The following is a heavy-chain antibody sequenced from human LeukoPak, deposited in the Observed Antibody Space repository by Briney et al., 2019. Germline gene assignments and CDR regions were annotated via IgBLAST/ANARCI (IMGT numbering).Heavy chain of an antibody. CDR1: GGSIISGHYY. CDR2: IYYSGST. CDR3: ARGGYSYDHYFDY. D-gene: IGHD5-18*01. Sequence: SGTLSLTCAVSGGSIISGHYYWTWIRQHPGKGLEWIGYIYYSGSTSHNPSLKSRVIISVDTSKNQFSLKLSSVTAADTAVYYCARGGYSYDHYFDYWAQGTLVTVSS. J-gene: IGHJ4*02. V-gene: IGHV4-31*11.